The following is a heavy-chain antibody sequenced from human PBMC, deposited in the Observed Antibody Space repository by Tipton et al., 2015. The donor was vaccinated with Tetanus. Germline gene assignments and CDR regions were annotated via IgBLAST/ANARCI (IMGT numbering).Heavy chain of an antibody. D-gene: IGHD6-19*01. J-gene: IGHJ4*02. V-gene: IGHV4-39*01. CDR1: GVSISSNSYY. Sequence: TLSLTCTVSGVSISSNSYYWGWIRQPPGKGLEWIGTVFHSGTTYYNPSLKCRVTISADTSKNQFSRKLTSVTAADTAVYYCARWIAVTGTDFDFWGQGTLVTVSS. CDR2: VFHSGTT. CDR3: ARWIAVTGTDFDF.